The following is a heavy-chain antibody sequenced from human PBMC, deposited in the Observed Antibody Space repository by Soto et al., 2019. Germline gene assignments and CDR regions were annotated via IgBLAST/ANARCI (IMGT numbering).Heavy chain of an antibody. CDR1: GFTFSTYW. J-gene: IGHJ5*02. D-gene: IGHD3-9*01. CDR2: MSLDGSNK. CDR3: AREDWYRFDP. V-gene: IGHV3-7*01. Sequence: GGSLRLSCVASGFTFSTYWMSWVRQAPGRGLEWVAYMSLDGSNKDYVDSVKGRFTISRDNARNSLYLQMNSLRAEDTAVYYCAREDWYRFDPWGQGTLVTGSS.